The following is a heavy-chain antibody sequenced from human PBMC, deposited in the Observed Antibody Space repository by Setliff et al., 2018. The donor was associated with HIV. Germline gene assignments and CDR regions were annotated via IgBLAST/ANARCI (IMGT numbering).Heavy chain of an antibody. CDR2: IKEDGSEK. CDR3: ARDPRSGWYLGFFDY. CDR1: GFTFSSYW. D-gene: IGHD6-19*01. V-gene: IGHV3-7*01. J-gene: IGHJ4*02. Sequence: GGSLRLSCAASGFTFSSYWMSWVRQAPGKGLEWVANIKEDGSEKYYADSVKGRFTISRDNSKNTLYLQMNSLRAEDTAVYYCARDPRSGWYLGFFDYWGQGTLVTVSS.